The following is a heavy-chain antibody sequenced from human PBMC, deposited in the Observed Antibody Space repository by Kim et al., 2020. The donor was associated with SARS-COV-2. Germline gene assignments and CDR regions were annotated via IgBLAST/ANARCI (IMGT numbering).Heavy chain of an antibody. Sequence: RFTISRDNAKNPVYLQLNSLRTEDTAVYYCAREKYCGGGSCYSHHYFDYWAQGTLVTVSS. CDR3: AREKYCGGGSCYSHHYFDY. V-gene: IGHV3-53*01. D-gene: IGHD2-15*01. J-gene: IGHJ4*02.